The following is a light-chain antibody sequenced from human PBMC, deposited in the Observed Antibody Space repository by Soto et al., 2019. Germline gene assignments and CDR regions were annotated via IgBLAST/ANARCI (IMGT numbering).Light chain of an antibody. CDR1: QSISSY. Sequence: DIQMTQSPSSLSASVGDRVTITCRASQSISSYLNWYQQKPGKAPKLLIYATSSLQSGVPSRFSGSVSGTDFTPTISSVQPEDFATYDWQQSYSTPRTFGQGTKLEIK. CDR2: ATS. CDR3: QQSYSTPRT. J-gene: IGKJ2*01. V-gene: IGKV1-39*01.